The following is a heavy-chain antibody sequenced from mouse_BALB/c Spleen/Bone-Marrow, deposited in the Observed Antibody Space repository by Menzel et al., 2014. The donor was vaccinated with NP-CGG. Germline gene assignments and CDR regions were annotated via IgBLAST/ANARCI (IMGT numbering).Heavy chain of an antibody. V-gene: IGHV1-67*01. CDR2: ISTYSGNT. CDR1: GYTFTDYA. J-gene: IGHJ4*01. CDR3: ARDYGSRIYAIDY. Sequence: QVQLQQSGPELVRPGVSVKISCTVPGYTFTDYAMHWVKQSHAKSLEWIGGISTYSGNTNYNPKFKGKATITVDKSSSTAYMELARMTSEDSAIYYCARDYGSRIYAIDYWGQGTSVTVS. D-gene: IGHD1-1*01.